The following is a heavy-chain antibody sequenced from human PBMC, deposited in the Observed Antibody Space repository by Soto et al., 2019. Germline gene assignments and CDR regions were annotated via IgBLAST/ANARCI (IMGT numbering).Heavy chain of an antibody. J-gene: IGHJ4*02. V-gene: IGHV3-30*03. CDR1: GFTFSSYG. D-gene: IGHD3-9*01. Sequence: QVQLVESGGGVVQPGRSLRLSCAASGFTFSSYGMHWVRQAPGKGLEWVAVISYDGSNKYYADSVKGRFTISRDNSKNTLYLQMNSRRAEDTAVYYCVGDYDILTGYYNGGALDYWGQGTLVTVSS. CDR3: VGDYDILTGYYNGGALDY. CDR2: ISYDGSNK.